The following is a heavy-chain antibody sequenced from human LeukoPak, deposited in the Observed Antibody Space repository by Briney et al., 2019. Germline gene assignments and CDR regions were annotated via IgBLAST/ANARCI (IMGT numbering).Heavy chain of an antibody. D-gene: IGHD6-13*01. J-gene: IGHJ5*02. CDR1: GGSISSGGYY. V-gene: IGHV4-31*03. CDR3: ARGGIAAAGDWFDP. CDR2: IYYSGSI. Sequence: PSQTLSLTCTVSGGSISSGGYYWSWIRQHPGKGLEWIGYIYYSGSIYYNPSLKSRVTISVDTSKNQFSLKLSSVTAADTAVYYCARGGIAAAGDWFDPWGQGTLVTVSS.